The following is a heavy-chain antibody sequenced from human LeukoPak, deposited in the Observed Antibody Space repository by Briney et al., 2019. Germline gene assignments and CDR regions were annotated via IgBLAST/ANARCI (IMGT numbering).Heavy chain of an antibody. Sequence: PSETLSLTCTVSGASISSRPYYWGWIRDPPGKGLEWFGSIANSGSTYYSPSLESRVTISVDTAKNQFSLKLSSVTAADTAVYYCARNPGDYGSWYFDLWGRGTLVTVSS. J-gene: IGHJ2*01. V-gene: IGHV4-39*01. D-gene: IGHD4-17*01. CDR3: ARNPGDYGSWYFDL. CDR1: GASISSRPYY. CDR2: IANSGST.